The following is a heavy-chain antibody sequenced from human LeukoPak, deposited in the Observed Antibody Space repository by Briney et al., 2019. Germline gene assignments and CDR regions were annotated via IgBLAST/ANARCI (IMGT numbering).Heavy chain of an antibody. V-gene: IGHV3-30*18. CDR3: AKEWTAMVDDAFDI. CDR1: GFTFSSYG. J-gene: IGHJ3*02. D-gene: IGHD5-18*01. Sequence: GGSLRLSCAASGFTFSSYGMHWVRQAPGKGLEWVAVISYDGSNKYYADSVKGRFTISRDNSKNTLYLQMNSLRAEDTAVYYCAKEWTAMVDDAFDIWGQGTMVTVSS. CDR2: ISYDGSNK.